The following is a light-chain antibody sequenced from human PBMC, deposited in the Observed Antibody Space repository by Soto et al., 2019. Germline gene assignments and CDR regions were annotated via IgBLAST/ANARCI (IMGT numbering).Light chain of an antibody. CDR3: SSYTTSNTRQIV. J-gene: IGLJ1*01. CDR2: DVS. CDR1: SSDVGGYNY. V-gene: IGLV2-14*03. Sequence: VPSQPAPRCGSPGQSITISCTGTSSDVGGYNYVSWYQHHPGKAPKLIIYDVSNRPSGVSNRFSGSKSGNTASLTISGLQPEDEADYYCSSYTTSNTRQIVFGTGTKV.